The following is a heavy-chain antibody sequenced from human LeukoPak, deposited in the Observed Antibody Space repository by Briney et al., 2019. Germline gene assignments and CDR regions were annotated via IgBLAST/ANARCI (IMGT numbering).Heavy chain of an antibody. D-gene: IGHD5-24*01. Sequence: GGSLRLSCAASGFTFSSYSMNWVRQAPGKGLEWVSSISSSSSYIYYADSVKGRFTISRDNAKNSLYLQMNSLRAEDTAVYYCARDLEMATRERTRNDYWGQGTLATVSS. CDR1: GFTFSSYS. V-gene: IGHV3-21*01. CDR3: ARDLEMATRERTRNDY. J-gene: IGHJ4*02. CDR2: ISSSSSYI.